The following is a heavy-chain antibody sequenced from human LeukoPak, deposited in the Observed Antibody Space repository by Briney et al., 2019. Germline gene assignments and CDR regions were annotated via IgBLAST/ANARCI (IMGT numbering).Heavy chain of an antibody. Sequence: GGSLRLSCAASGFTFSSYSMNWARQAPGKGLEWVSYITYSSSIIYYADSVKGRFTISRDNAKNSLYLQMNSLRAEDTAVYYCARHPRHDYVWGSYRSPSFDYWGQGTLVTVSS. V-gene: IGHV3-48*04. CDR1: GFTFSSYS. J-gene: IGHJ4*02. CDR3: ARHPRHDYVWGSYRSPSFDY. CDR2: ITYSSSII. D-gene: IGHD3-16*02.